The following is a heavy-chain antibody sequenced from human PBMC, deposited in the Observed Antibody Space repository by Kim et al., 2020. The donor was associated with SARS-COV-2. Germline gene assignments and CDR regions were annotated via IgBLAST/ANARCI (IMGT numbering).Heavy chain of an antibody. CDR3: AKDVGFGQLSSSNFGMDV. D-gene: IGHD3-10*01. Sequence: GGSLRLSCVASGFTSDDYAMHWVRQAPGKGLEWVSGITWNGDTIGYADSVKGRLTISRDNAKNSLYLQMNSLRAEDTALYYCAKDVGFGQLSSSNFGMDVWGQGTTVTVSS. CDR1: GFTSDDYA. J-gene: IGHJ6*02. CDR2: ITWNGDTI. V-gene: IGHV3-9*02.